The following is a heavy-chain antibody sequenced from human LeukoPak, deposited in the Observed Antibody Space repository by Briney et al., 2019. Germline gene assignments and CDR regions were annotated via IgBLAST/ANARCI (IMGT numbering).Heavy chain of an antibody. CDR1: GFTFSSYA. D-gene: IGHD7-27*01. J-gene: IGHJ4*02. CDR3: AKDGGLWVSAHWGDS. CDR2: ISGSADST. V-gene: IGHV3-23*01. Sequence: GGSLRLSCAASGFTFSSYAMNWVRQAPGKGLEWVSAISGSADSTYYADSVKGRFTISRDNSKNTLYLQMNSLRAEDTAVYYCAKDGGLWVSAHWGDSWGRGTLVTVSS.